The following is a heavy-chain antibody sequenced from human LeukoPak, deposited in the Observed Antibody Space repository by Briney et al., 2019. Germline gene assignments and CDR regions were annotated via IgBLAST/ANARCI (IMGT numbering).Heavy chain of an antibody. Sequence: SETLSLTCTVSGGSISTYYWNWIRQPPGKGLEWIGHVYSSGSTNYNPSLKSRVTISVDTSKNQFSLKLSSATAADTAVYYCARHSVAAAGTFDYWGQGTLVTVSS. V-gene: IGHV4-59*08. CDR2: VYSSGST. CDR1: GGSISTYY. CDR3: ARHSVAAAGTFDY. D-gene: IGHD6-13*01. J-gene: IGHJ4*02.